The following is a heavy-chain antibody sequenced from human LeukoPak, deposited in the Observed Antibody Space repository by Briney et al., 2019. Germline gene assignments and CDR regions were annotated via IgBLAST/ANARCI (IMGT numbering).Heavy chain of an antibody. D-gene: IGHD1-26*01. CDR3: ARSIVGATRGVFDI. CDR2: ISYDGSNK. V-gene: IGHV3-30-3*01. J-gene: IGHJ3*02. CDR1: GFTFSSYA. Sequence: PGRSLRLSCAASGFTFSSYAMHWVRQAPGKGLEWVAVISYDGSNKYYADSVNGRFTISRDNSKNTLYLQMNSLRAEDTAVYYCARSIVGATRGVFDIWGQGTMVTVSS.